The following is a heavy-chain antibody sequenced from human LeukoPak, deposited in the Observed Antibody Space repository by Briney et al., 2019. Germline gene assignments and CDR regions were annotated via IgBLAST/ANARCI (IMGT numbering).Heavy chain of an antibody. V-gene: IGHV3-30*02. J-gene: IGHJ6*03. CDR1: GFTFSSYG. D-gene: IGHD6-13*01. Sequence: PGGSLRLSCAASGFTFSSYGMHWVRQAPGKGLEWVAFIRYDGSNKYYADSVKGRFTISRDNSKNTLYLQMNSLRAEDTAVYYYAKDRVAAALRSGYMDVWGKGTTVTVSS. CDR2: IRYDGSNK. CDR3: AKDRVAAALRSGYMDV.